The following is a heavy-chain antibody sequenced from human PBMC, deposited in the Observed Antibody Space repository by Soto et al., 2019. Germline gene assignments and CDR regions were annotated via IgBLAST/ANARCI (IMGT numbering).Heavy chain of an antibody. V-gene: IGHV1-18*01. J-gene: IGHJ4*02. D-gene: IGHD3-3*01. CDR3: ARDWDFWSGYSVATDY. CDR1: GYTFTSYG. Sequence: ASVKVSCKASGYTFTSYGIIWVRQAPGQGLEWMGWISAYNGNTNYAQKLQGRVTMTTDTSTSTAYMELRSLRSDDTAVYYCARDWDFWSGYSVATDYWGQGTLVTVSS. CDR2: ISAYNGNT.